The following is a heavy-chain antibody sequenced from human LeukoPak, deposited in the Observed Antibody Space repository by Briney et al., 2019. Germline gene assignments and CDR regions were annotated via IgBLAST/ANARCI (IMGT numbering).Heavy chain of an antibody. CDR1: GDTFTSYY. CDR3: ARGRHYYDSSDYYYEGDAFDI. D-gene: IGHD3-22*01. V-gene: IGHV1-46*01. Sequence: GASVKVSCKASGDTFTSYYMHWVRQAPGQGLEWMGIINPSGGSNTYAQKFQGRATMTRDMSTSTVYMELSSLRSEDTAVYYCARGRHYYDSSDYYYEGDAFDIWGQGTMVTVSS. J-gene: IGHJ3*02. CDR2: INPSGGSN.